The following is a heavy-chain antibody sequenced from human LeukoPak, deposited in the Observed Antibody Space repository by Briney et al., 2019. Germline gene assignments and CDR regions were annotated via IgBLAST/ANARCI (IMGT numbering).Heavy chain of an antibody. J-gene: IGHJ4*02. CDR1: GFTFSNAW. CDR2: IKRNTDGGTT. Sequence: GGSLRLSCAASGFTFSNAWMSWVRQAPGKALEWVGRIKRNTDGGTTDYAAPVKGRFTISRNDSKNTLYLQMNSLKTEDTAVYYCATALSSSLFRYWGQGTLVTVSS. D-gene: IGHD6-6*01. V-gene: IGHV3-15*01. CDR3: ATALSSSLFRY.